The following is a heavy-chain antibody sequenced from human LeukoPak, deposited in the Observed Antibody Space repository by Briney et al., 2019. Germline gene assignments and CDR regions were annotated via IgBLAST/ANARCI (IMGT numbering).Heavy chain of an antibody. D-gene: IGHD4-17*01. CDR3: ARGTGDYGWFDP. V-gene: IGHV4-31*03. Sequence: TLSLTCTVSGGSISSGGYYWSWIRQHPGKGLEWIGYIYYSGSTYYNPSLKSRVTISVDTSKNQFSLKLSSVTAADTAVYYCARGTGDYGWFDPWGQGTLVTVSS. CDR1: GGSISSGGYY. J-gene: IGHJ5*02. CDR2: IYYSGST.